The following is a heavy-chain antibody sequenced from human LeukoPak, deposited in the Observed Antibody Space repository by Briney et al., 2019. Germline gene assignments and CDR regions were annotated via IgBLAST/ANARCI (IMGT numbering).Heavy chain of an antibody. CDR3: ARKRGYCSSPSCYTGAGSDY. J-gene: IGHJ4*02. Sequence: SETLSLTCAVYGGSFSGYYWSWIRQPPGKGLEWIGEINHSGSTNYNPSLKSRVTISVDTSKNQFSLKLSSVTAADTAVYYCARKRGYCSSPSCYTGAGSDYWGQGTLVTVSS. CDR1: GGSFSGYY. D-gene: IGHD2-2*02. CDR2: INHSGST. V-gene: IGHV4-34*01.